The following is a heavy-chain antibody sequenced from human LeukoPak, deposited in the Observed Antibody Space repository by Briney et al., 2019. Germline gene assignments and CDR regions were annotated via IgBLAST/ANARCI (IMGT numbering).Heavy chain of an antibody. CDR1: GFTFSGYA. CDR3: ASTPPGSGGNEDR. V-gene: IGHV3-23*01. J-gene: IGHJ5*02. Sequence: PGGSLRLSCAASGFTFSGYAMSWVRLAPGKGLEWVAVITGSGGNTYYADSVKGRFTISRDNSKDTLFLQMDSLRAADTAVYYCASTPPGSGGNEDRWGQGTLVTVSS. D-gene: IGHD3-10*01. CDR2: ITGSGGNT.